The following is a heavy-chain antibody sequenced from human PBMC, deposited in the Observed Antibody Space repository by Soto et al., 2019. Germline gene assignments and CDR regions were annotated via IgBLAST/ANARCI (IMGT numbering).Heavy chain of an antibody. V-gene: IGHV1-69*02. CDR1: GGTFSTYS. CDR3: AGALDSTGTNSYSYHGLAL. J-gene: IGHJ6*02. D-gene: IGHD1-26*01. CDR2: IIPILTIT. Sequence: QVQLVQSGAEMKKPGSSVKVSCRASGGTFSTYSISWVRQAPGQGLEWMGRIIPILTITDSAQKFQGRLTITADTSTSTAYLELSRLTSDDTAVYSSAGALDSTGTNSYSYHGLALWGQGTTVIVSS.